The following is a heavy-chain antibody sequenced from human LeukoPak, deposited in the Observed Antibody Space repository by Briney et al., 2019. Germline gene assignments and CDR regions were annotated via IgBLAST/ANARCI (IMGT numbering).Heavy chain of an antibody. Sequence: GGSLRLSCAASGFTFSNYGMSWVRQAPGKGLEWVSAISGSGGSTYYADSVKGRFTISRDNSKNTLYLQMNSLRAEDTAVYYCARDIAAAGLFDYWGQGTLVTVSS. D-gene: IGHD6-13*01. CDR3: ARDIAAAGLFDY. J-gene: IGHJ4*02. CDR1: GFTFSNYG. CDR2: ISGSGGST. V-gene: IGHV3-23*01.